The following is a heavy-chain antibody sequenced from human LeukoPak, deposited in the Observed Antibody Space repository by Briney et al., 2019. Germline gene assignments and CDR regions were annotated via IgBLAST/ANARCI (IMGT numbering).Heavy chain of an antibody. CDR1: GFTFSSYG. J-gene: IGHJ6*02. CDR2: ISYDGSNK. D-gene: IGHD3-10*01. V-gene: IGHV3-30*18. CDR3: AKDRGGPEGVGMDV. Sequence: PGRSLRLSCAASGFTFSSYGMHWVRQAPGKGLEWVAVISYDGSNKCYADSVKGRFTISRDNSKNTLYLQMNSLRAEDTAVYYCAKDRGGPEGVGMDVWGQGTTVTVSS.